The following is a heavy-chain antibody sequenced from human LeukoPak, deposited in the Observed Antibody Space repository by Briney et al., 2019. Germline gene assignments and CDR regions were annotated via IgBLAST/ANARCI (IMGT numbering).Heavy chain of an antibody. D-gene: IGHD5-24*01. Sequence: PGGSLRLSCAASGFTFSSYWMSWVRQAPGKGLEWVANIKQDGSEKYYVDSVKGRFTISRDNAKNSLYLQMNSLRAEDTAVYYCARDLWALAWLQLNYYGMDVWGQGPRSPSP. CDR1: GFTFSSYW. J-gene: IGHJ6*02. CDR3: ARDLWALAWLQLNYYGMDV. V-gene: IGHV3-7*03. CDR2: IKQDGSEK.